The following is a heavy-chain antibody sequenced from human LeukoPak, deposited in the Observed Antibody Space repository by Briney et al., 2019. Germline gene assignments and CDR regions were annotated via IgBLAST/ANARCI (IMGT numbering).Heavy chain of an antibody. CDR3: ASLYYDILTGYSEYFQH. CDR1: GFTVSSNY. CDR2: IYSGGST. V-gene: IGHV3-53*01. D-gene: IGHD3-9*01. Sequence: PGGSLRLSCAASGFTVSSNYMSWVRQAPGKGLEWVSVIYSGGSTYYADSVTGRFTISRDNSKNTLYLQMNSLRAEDTAVYYCASLYYDILTGYSEYFQHWGQGTLVTVSS. J-gene: IGHJ1*01.